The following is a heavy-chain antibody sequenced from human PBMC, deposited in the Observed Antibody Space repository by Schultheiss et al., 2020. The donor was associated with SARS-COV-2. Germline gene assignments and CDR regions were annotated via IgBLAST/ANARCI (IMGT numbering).Heavy chain of an antibody. V-gene: IGHV3-30-3*01. CDR3: ARSFSGSYFLAMDV. CDR2: ISYDGSNK. CDR1: GFTFSSYA. Sequence: SCAASGFTFSSYAMHWVRQAPGKGLEWVAVISYDGSNKYYADSVKGRFTISRDNSKNTLYLQMNSLRAEDTAVYYCARSFSGSYFLAMDVWGQGTTVTVSS. J-gene: IGHJ6*02. D-gene: IGHD1-26*01.